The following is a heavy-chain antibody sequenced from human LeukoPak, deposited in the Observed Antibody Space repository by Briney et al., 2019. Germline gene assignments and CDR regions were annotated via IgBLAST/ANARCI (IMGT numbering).Heavy chain of an antibody. D-gene: IGHD6-19*01. Sequence: SETLSLTCTVSGYSISSGYYWSWIRQPPGKGLEWIGEINHSGSTNYNPSLKSRVTISVDTSKNQFSLKLSSVTAAGTAVYYCARDKGIAVAYDYWGQGTLVTVSS. CDR3: ARDKGIAVAYDY. CDR1: GYSISSGYY. V-gene: IGHV4-38-2*02. J-gene: IGHJ4*02. CDR2: INHSGST.